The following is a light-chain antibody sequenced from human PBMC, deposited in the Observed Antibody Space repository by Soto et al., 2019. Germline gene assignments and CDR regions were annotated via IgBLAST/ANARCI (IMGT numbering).Light chain of an antibody. CDR3: QQYNYWPGT. V-gene: IGKV3D-15*01. CDR1: QSVDTY. J-gene: IGKJ1*01. Sequence: IVLTQSPATLSLSPWERATLSCRASQSVDTYLAWYQHRPGQAPRLLIYDASNRATGISARFSGSGSGTEFTLTISSLQSEDFAVYYCQQYNYWPGTFGQGTKVDIK. CDR2: DAS.